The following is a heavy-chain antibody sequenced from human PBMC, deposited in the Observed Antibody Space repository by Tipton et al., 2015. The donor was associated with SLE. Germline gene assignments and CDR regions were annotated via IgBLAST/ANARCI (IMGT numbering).Heavy chain of an antibody. V-gene: IGHV3-21*01. CDR3: AREVGATDGVFDV. CDR1: GFTFSSYS. CDR2: ISSSSSYI. J-gene: IGHJ3*01. D-gene: IGHD1-26*01. Sequence: SLRLSCAASGFTFSSYSMNWVRQAPGKGLEWASSISSSSSYIYYADSVKGRFTISRDNAKNSLYLQMNSLRVEDTAVYYCAREVGATDGVFDVWGQGTMVTVSS.